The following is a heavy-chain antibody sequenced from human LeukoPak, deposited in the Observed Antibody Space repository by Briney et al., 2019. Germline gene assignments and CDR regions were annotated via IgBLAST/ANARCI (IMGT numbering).Heavy chain of an antibody. J-gene: IGHJ4*02. CDR1: GGTFSSYA. D-gene: IGHD2-2*01. CDR2: IIPIFGTA. V-gene: IGHV1-69*13. CDR3: ARESCSSTSCYSGYYFDY. Sequence: AASVKVSCKASGGTFSSYAISWVRQAPGQGHEWMGGIIPIFGTANYAQKFQGRVTITADESTSIAYMELSSLRSEDTAVYYCARESCSSTSCYSGYYFDYWGQGTLVTVSS.